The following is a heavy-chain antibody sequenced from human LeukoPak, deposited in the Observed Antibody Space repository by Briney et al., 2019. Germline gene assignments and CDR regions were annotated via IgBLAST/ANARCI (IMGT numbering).Heavy chain of an antibody. CDR3: ARRDTRRTGGLAY. CDR2: INHSGST. CDR1: GGSFSGYY. Sequence: PSETLSLTCAVYGGSFSGYYWSWIRQPPPKGLEWIGEINHSGSTTYNPSLQSRVAISVDTSKNQFSLKLSSVTAADTAVYYCARRDTRRTGGLAYWGQGTLVTVSS. J-gene: IGHJ4*02. D-gene: IGHD5-18*01. V-gene: IGHV4-34*01.